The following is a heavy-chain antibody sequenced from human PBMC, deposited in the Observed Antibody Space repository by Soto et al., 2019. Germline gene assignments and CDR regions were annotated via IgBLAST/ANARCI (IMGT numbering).Heavy chain of an antibody. CDR2: ISYDGSNK. D-gene: IGHD1-26*01. V-gene: IGHV3-30-3*01. Sequence: QVQLVESGGGVVQPGRSLRLSCAASGFTFSSYAMHWVRQAPGKGLEWVAVISYDGSNKYYADSVKGRFTISRDNSKNPLYLQMNSLRAEDTAVYYCARDQVGAHDYWGQGTLVTVSS. CDR3: ARDQVGAHDY. CDR1: GFTFSSYA. J-gene: IGHJ4*02.